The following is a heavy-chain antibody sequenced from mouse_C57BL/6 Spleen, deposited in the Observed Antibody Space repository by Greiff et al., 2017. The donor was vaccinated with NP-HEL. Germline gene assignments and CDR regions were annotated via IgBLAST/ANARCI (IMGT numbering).Heavy chain of an antibody. J-gene: IGHJ1*03. CDR3: ARSGGYGSSSYWYFDV. Sequence: EVQLQQSGPELVKPGASVKIPCKASGYTFTDYNMDWVKQSHGQSLEWIGDINPNNGGTIYNQKFKGKATLTVDKSSSTAYMELRSLTSEDTAVYYGARSGGYGSSSYWYFDVWGTGTTVTVSS. V-gene: IGHV1-18*01. CDR1: GYTFTDYN. CDR2: INPNNGGT. D-gene: IGHD1-1*01.